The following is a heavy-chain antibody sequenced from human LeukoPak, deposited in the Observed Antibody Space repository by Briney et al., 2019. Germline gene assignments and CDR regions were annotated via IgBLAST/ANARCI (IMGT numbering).Heavy chain of an antibody. V-gene: IGHV1-46*01. CDR2: INPSGGST. CDR3: ARDESGYDSWFDP. D-gene: IGHD5-12*01. Sequence: ASVKVSCKASGYTFTSYYMHWVRQAPGQGLEWMGIINPSGGSTSYAQKFQGRVTMTSNTSINTVYMELSSLRSDDTAVYYCARDESGYDSWFDPWGQGTLVTVSS. J-gene: IGHJ5*02. CDR1: GYTFTSYY.